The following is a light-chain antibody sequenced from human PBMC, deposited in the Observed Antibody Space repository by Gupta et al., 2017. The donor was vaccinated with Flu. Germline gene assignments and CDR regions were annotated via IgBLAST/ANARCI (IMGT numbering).Light chain of an antibody. J-gene: IGLJ1*01. CDR3: SSYAGSNNYV. V-gene: IGLV2-8*01. CDR1: SSDVGGYKY. Sequence: QSALTQPPSASGSPGQSVTISCTGTSSDVGGYKYVSWYQHHPGKAPKLMIYEVSKRPSGVPDRFSGSKSGNTASLTVSGLQAEDEADYYCSSYAGSNNYVFGTGTKVIVL. CDR2: EVS.